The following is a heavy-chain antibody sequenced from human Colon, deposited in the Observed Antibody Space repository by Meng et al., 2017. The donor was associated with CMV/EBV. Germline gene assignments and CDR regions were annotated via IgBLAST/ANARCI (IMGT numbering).Heavy chain of an antibody. Sequence: GGSLRLSCVASGFTFSTYWMHWVRQGPGKGLVWVSRINRDGTYSSLADSVKGRFTVSRDNAKNTMYLQMNSLRAEDTAIYYCARDLAVVPAALYHSWLDPWGQGTLVTVSS. V-gene: IGHV3-74*01. J-gene: IGHJ5*02. CDR3: ARDLAVVPAALYHSWLDP. CDR2: INRDGTYS. D-gene: IGHD2-2*01. CDR1: GFTFSTYW.